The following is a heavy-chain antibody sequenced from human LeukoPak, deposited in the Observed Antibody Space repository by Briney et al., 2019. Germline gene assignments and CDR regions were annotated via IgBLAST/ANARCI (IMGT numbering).Heavy chain of an antibody. Sequence: SETLSFTCAVDGGSFSGYYWSWIRQPPGKGLEWIGEINHSGSTNYNPSLKSRVTISVDTSKNQFSLKLSSVTAADTAVYYCSREYGSGSYYNQKYFQHWGQGTLVTLSS. D-gene: IGHD3-10*01. CDR1: GGSFSGYY. CDR2: INHSGST. J-gene: IGHJ1*01. V-gene: IGHV4-34*01. CDR3: SREYGSGSYYNQKYFQH.